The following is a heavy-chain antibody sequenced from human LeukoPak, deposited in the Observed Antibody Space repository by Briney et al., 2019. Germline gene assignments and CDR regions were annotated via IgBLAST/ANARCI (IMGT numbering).Heavy chain of an antibody. J-gene: IGHJ6*03. D-gene: IGHD3-10*01. V-gene: IGHV4-39*01. CDR3: ASVRRGFGEFSKYYSYYYVDV. CDR1: GGSINTPNYY. CDR2: IFYSGGT. Sequence: SETLSLTCTVSGGSINTPNYYWGWIRQTPGKGLEWIGNIFYSGGTYYSPSLTSRVTISLDTSRNQFSLRLSSVTAADTAVYYCASVRRGFGEFSKYYSYYYVDVWGKGTTVTISS.